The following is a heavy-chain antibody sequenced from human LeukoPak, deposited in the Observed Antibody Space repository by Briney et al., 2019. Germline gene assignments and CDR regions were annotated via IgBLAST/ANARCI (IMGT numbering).Heavy chain of an antibody. J-gene: IGHJ4*02. V-gene: IGHV4-61*01. CDR2: IYYSGST. D-gene: IGHD3-22*01. CDR3: ARGFRSRNSSGFFDY. CDR1: GYSISSGYY. Sequence: PSETLSLTCTVSGYSISSGYYWGWIRQPPGKGLEWIGYIYYSGSTNYNPSLKSRVTISVDTSKNQFSLKLSSVTAADTAVYYCARGFRSRNSSGFFDYWGQGTLVTVSS.